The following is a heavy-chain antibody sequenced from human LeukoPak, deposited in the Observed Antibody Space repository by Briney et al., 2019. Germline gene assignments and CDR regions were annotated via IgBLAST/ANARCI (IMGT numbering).Heavy chain of an antibody. J-gene: IGHJ6*03. CDR1: GVSFSGYL. V-gene: IGHV4-34*01. CDR3: AATGVEGRYMDV. Sequence: PSETLSLTCAVYGVSFSGYLWSWIRQPPGKGLQWIGEINHSGSTNYNPSLKSRVTISVDRSKNQFSLKLSSVTAADTAVYYCAATGVEGRYMDVWGKGTTVTVSS. CDR2: INHSGST. D-gene: IGHD4-23*01.